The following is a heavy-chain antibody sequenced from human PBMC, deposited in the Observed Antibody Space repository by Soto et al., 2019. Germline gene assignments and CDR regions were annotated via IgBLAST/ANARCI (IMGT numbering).Heavy chain of an antibody. Sequence: GGSLRLSCAASGFTFSSYAMLWVRQAPGKGLECVSAISGGGETTYYADSVKGRFTISRDNSKNTLYLQMNSLRAEDTAVYYCAFNSGSGSYYFDYWGQGTLVTVSS. CDR1: GFTFSSYA. D-gene: IGHD3-10*01. V-gene: IGHV3-23*01. J-gene: IGHJ4*02. CDR3: AFNSGSGSYYFDY. CDR2: ISGGGETT.